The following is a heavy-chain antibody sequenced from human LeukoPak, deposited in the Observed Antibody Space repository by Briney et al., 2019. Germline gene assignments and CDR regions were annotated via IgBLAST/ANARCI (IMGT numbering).Heavy chain of an antibody. V-gene: IGHV1-8*01. CDR3: ARGGQQWLVRPPFEMNNWFDP. D-gene: IGHD6-19*01. Sequence: ASVKVSCKASGYTFTSYDINWVRQATGQGLEWMGWMNPNSGNTGYAQKFQGRVTMTRNTSISTAYMELSSLRSEDTAVYYCARGGQQWLVRPPFEMNNWFDPWGQGTLVTVSS. J-gene: IGHJ5*02. CDR1: GYTFTSYD. CDR2: MNPNSGNT.